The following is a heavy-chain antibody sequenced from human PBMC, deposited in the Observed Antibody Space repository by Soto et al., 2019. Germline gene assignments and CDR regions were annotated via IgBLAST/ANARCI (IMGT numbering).Heavy chain of an antibody. CDR1: GYSFAGYW. Sequence: GESLKISCKGSGYSFAGYWITWVRQKPGKGLEWMGRIDPSDSQTYYSPSFRGHVTIPVTKSITTVFLQWSSLRASDTAMYYCARQIYGSDTGPNFQYYFDSWGQGTPVTVSS. V-gene: IGHV5-10-1*01. D-gene: IGHD5-18*01. CDR3: ARQIYGSDTGPNFQYYFDS. CDR2: IDPSDSQT. J-gene: IGHJ4*02.